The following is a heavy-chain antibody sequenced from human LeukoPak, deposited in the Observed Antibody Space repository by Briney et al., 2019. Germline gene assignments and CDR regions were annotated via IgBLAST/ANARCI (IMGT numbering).Heavy chain of an antibody. Sequence: GGSLRLSCAASGFTFSSYGMHWVRQAPGKGLEWVAFIRYDGSNKYYADSVKGRFTISRDNSKNTLYLQMNSLRAEDTAVYYCAKETGFLGYGAFDIWGQGTMVTVSS. J-gene: IGHJ3*02. CDR1: GFTFSSYG. V-gene: IGHV3-30*02. D-gene: IGHD3-3*01. CDR3: AKETGFLGYGAFDI. CDR2: IRYDGSNK.